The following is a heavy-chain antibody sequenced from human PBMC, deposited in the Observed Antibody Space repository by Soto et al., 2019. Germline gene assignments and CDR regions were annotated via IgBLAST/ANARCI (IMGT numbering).Heavy chain of an antibody. D-gene: IGHD4-4*01. CDR1: GYSFTSYW. Sequence: GESLKISCKGSGYSFTSYWISWVRQMPGKGLEWMGRIDPSDSYTNYSPSFQGHVTISADKSISTAYLQWSSLKASDTAMYYCARGPTVTTEAGPGWFDPWGQGTLVTVSS. CDR3: ARGPTVTTEAGPGWFDP. J-gene: IGHJ5*02. V-gene: IGHV5-10-1*01. CDR2: IDPSDSYT.